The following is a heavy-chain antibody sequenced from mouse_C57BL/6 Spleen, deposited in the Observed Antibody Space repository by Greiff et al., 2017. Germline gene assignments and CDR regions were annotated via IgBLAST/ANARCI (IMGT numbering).Heavy chain of an antibody. CDR2: IDPEDGET. V-gene: IGHV14-2*01. CDR1: GFNIKDYY. CDR3: ASDYYGSSYGGGDAMDY. D-gene: IGHD1-1*01. Sequence: EVKLMESGAELVKPGASVKLSCTASGFNIKDYYMHWVKQRTEQGLEWIGRIDPEDGETKYAPKFQGKATITADTSSNTAYLQLSSLTSEDTAVYYCASDYYGSSYGGGDAMDYWGQGTSVTVSS. J-gene: IGHJ4*01.